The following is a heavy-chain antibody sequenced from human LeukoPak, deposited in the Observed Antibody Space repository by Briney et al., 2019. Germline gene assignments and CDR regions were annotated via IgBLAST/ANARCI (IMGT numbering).Heavy chain of an antibody. CDR2: INHSGST. V-gene: IGHV4-34*01. J-gene: IGHJ4*02. CDR3: ARGHRGYCSGGSCPKYFDY. CDR1: GGSFSGYY. D-gene: IGHD2-15*01. Sequence: SETLSLTCAVYGGSFSGYYWSWIRQPPGKGLEWIGEINHSGSTNYNPSLKSRVTISVDTSKNQFSLKLSSVTAADTAAYYCARGHRGYCSGGSCPKYFDYWGQGTLVTVSS.